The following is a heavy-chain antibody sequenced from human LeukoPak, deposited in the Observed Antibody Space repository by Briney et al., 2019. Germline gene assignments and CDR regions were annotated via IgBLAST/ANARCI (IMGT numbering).Heavy chain of an antibody. D-gene: IGHD2-15*01. J-gene: IGHJ4*02. CDR1: GFTFSSYS. CDR2: ISSSSTYI. CDR3: ATPALGYGSGGSWRTSDY. Sequence: PGGSLRLSCAASGFTFSSYSMNWVRQAPGKGLEWVSSISSSSTYIYYADSVKGRFTISRDNAKNSLYLQMSSLRADDTAVYYCATPALGYGSGGSWRTSDYWGQGTLVTASS. V-gene: IGHV3-21*01.